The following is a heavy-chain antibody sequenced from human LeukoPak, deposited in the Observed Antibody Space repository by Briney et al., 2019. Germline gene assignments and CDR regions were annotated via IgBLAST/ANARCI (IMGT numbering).Heavy chain of an antibody. CDR1: GFTFSSYA. J-gene: IGHJ4*02. D-gene: IGHD3-22*01. V-gene: IGHV3-30*18. CDR2: ISYDGRNN. Sequence: GGSVTLFCAASGFTFSSYAMHWVRQGPGKGLEWVSIISYDGRNNHYADSVKGRFTISRDNSKNTLHLKMNSLRAEDTAVYYCAKLGFDSSGSHTLFDYWGQGTQVTVSS. CDR3: AKLGFDSSGSHTLFDY.